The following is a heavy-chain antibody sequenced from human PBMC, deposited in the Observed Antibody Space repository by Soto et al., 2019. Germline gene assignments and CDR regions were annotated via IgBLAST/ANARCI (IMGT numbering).Heavy chain of an antibody. CDR2: ISAYNGNT. V-gene: IGHV1-18*01. D-gene: IGHD3-16*01. CDR3: ARDAQGVFLHY. Sequence: QVQLVQSGAEGKKPGASLKVSCKASGYTFTSYGISWVRPAPGQGLAWMGWISAYNGNTNYAPKLQGRVTMTTDTSTSTAYMELRSLRSDDTAVYYCARDAQGVFLHYWGHGTLVSVSS. CDR1: GYTFTSYG. J-gene: IGHJ4*01.